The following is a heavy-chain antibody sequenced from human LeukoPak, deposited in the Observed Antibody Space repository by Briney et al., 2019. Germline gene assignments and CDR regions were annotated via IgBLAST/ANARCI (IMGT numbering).Heavy chain of an antibody. CDR3: ATDGWAVAGNTEYYFDY. D-gene: IGHD6-19*01. CDR2: FDPEDGET. CDR1: GYTLTELS. V-gene: IGHV1-24*01. Sequence: ASVKVFCKVSGYTLTELSMYWVRQAPGKGLEWMGGFDPEDGETIYAQKFRGRVTMTEDTSTDTAYMELSSLRSEDTAVYYCATDGWAVAGNTEYYFDYWGQGTLVTVSS. J-gene: IGHJ4*02.